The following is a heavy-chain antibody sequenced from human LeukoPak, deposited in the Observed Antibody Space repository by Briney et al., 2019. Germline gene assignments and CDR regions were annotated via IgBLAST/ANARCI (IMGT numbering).Heavy chain of an antibody. CDR3: ATGGLDYYGSGRYDY. CDR2: FDPEDGET. CDR1: GYTFTGYY. Sequence: ASVKVSCKASGYTFTGYYMYWVRQAPGQGLEWMGGFDPEDGETIYAQKFQGRVTMTEDTSTDTAYMELSSLRSEDTAVYYCATGGLDYYGSGRYDYWGQGTLVTVSS. D-gene: IGHD3-10*01. J-gene: IGHJ4*02. V-gene: IGHV1-24*01.